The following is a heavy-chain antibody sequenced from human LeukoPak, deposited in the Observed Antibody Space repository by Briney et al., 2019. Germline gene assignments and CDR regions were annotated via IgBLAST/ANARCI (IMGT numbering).Heavy chain of an antibody. CDR1: GGSFSGYY. J-gene: IGHJ6*02. CDR2: INHSGST. D-gene: IGHD3-3*01. V-gene: IGHV4-34*01. CDR3: ARVGAEVSGYWDYYYYGMDV. Sequence: SETLSLTCAVYGGSFSGYYWSWIRQPPGKGLEWIGEINHSGSTNYNPSLKSRVTISVDTSKNQFSLKLSSVTAADTAVYYCARVGAEVSGYWDYYYYGMDVWGQGTTVTVSS.